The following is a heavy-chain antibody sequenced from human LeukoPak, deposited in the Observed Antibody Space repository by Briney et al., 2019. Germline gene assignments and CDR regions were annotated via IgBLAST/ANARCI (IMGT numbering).Heavy chain of an antibody. Sequence: GGSLRLSCAASVFTFSSYSMNWGRQAPGKGLEWVSYISSSSSTTYYAASVEGRFTISRDNAKNSLYLQMNSLRAEATAVYYCARGLRRNDAFDIWGQGTMVTVSS. V-gene: IGHV3-48*01. CDR3: ARGLRRNDAFDI. D-gene: IGHD5/OR15-5a*01. CDR2: ISSSSSTT. CDR1: VFTFSSYS. J-gene: IGHJ3*02.